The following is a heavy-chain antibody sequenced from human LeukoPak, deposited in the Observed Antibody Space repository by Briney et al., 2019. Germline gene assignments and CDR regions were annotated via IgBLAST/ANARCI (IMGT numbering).Heavy chain of an antibody. CDR3: AATYYYDGSGDY. J-gene: IGHJ4*02. V-gene: IGHV3-48*03. Sequence: GGSLRLSCAASGFTFSTYEMNWARQAPGKGLEWVSYISSTGSNIYYADSVKGRFTISRDNAKNSLYLLMNSLRTEDTAVYYCAATYYYDGSGDYWGQGTLVTVSS. CDR1: GFTFSTYE. CDR2: ISSTGSNI. D-gene: IGHD3-22*01.